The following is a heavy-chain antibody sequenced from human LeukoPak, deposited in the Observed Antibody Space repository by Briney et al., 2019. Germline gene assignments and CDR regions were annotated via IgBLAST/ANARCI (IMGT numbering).Heavy chain of an antibody. CDR1: GFIFSSYA. V-gene: IGHV3-23*01. D-gene: IGHD3-3*01. J-gene: IGHJ6*03. CDR2: ISGSGGST. Sequence: GGSLRLSCAASGFIFSSYAMSWVRQAPGKGLEWVSAISGSGGSTYYADSVKGRFTISRDNSKNTLYLQMNSLRAEDTAVYYCAKDASFGVVGYYYYMDVWGKGTTVTVSS. CDR3: AKDASFGVVGYYYYMDV.